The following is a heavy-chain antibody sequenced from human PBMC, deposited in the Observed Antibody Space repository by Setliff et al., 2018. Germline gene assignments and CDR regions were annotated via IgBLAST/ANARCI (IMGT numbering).Heavy chain of an antibody. V-gene: IGHV3-7*01. CDR1: GFTFNKYW. CDR2: IDPDGIGK. Sequence: GESLKISCAASGFTFNKYWMTWVRQAPGKGLEWVANIDPDGIGKYYIDSVRGRFTISRDNAKNSLYLQMNSLRAEDTALFYCARAVTIFGVVTPIYFYYMDVWGKGTTVTVSS. CDR3: ARAVTIFGVVTPIYFYYMDV. J-gene: IGHJ6*03. D-gene: IGHD3-3*01.